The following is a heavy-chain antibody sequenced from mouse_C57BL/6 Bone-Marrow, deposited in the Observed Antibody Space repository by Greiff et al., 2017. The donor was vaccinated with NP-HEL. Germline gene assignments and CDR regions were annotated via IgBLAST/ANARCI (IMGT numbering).Heavy chain of an antibody. D-gene: IGHD2-1*01. CDR1: GYTFTSYW. CDR3: ARRGYGNFPDALDY. V-gene: IGHV1-64*01. J-gene: IGHJ4*01. Sequence: QVQLQQPGAELVKPGASVKLSCKASGYTFTSYWMHWVKQRPGQGLEWIGMIHPNSGSTNYNEKFKSKATLTVDKSSSTAYMQLSSLSSEDSAVYYCARRGYGNFPDALDYWGQGTSVTVSS. CDR2: IHPNSGST.